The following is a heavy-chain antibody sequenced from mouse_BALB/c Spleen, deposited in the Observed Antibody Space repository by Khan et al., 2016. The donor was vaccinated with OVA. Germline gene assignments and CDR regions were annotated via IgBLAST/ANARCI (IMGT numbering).Heavy chain of an antibody. CDR2: ISPGSGDT. V-gene: IGHV1-77*01. Sequence: QVQLKESGAELARPGASVKLSCKASGYTFTDYYINWVKQRTGQGLEWIGEISPGSGDTYYNEKFKGKATLTADKSSRTAYMQLSSLTSEASAVYCCARRNYFGYTVAYWGQGTLVTVSA. D-gene: IGHD1-2*01. CDR1: GYTFTDYY. CDR3: ARRNYFGYTVAY. J-gene: IGHJ3*01.